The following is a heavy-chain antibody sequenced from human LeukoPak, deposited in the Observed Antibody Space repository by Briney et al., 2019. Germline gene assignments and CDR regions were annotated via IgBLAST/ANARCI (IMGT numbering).Heavy chain of an antibody. J-gene: IGHJ4*02. Sequence: SETLSLTCTVSGGSISSSSYYWGWIRQPPGKGLEWIGSIYYSGSTYYNPFLKSRVTISVDTSKNQFSLKLSSVTAADTAVYYCARKEGTYYYDSSPITHLNYWGQGTLVTVSS. D-gene: IGHD3-22*01. V-gene: IGHV4-39*07. CDR3: ARKEGTYYYDSSPITHLNY. CDR1: GGSISSSSYY. CDR2: IYYSGST.